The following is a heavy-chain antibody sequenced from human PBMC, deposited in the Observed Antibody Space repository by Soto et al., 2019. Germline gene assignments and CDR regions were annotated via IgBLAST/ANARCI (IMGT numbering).Heavy chain of an antibody. J-gene: IGHJ6*04. D-gene: IGHD2-8*01. Sequence: QGQLVQSGPEAKKPGASVKVSCKASGYTFSRYGISWVRQAPGQGLGWMGWISGDNGDTKYAQKVQGRVTMTIDTSTYTAYLELRSLTSDDTTIYYCSKNGRPTYYYNSMDSWGTGTTVTFSS. CDR1: GYTFSRYG. V-gene: IGHV1-18*01. CDR2: ISGDNGDT. CDR3: SKNGRPTYYYNSMDS.